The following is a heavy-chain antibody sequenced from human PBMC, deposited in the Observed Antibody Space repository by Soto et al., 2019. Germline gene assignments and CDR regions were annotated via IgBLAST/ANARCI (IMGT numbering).Heavy chain of an antibody. CDR3: ARDLAAAGTSGGMDV. J-gene: IGHJ6*02. V-gene: IGHV4-31*03. CDR2: IYYSGST. D-gene: IGHD6-13*01. Sequence: QVQLQESGPGLVKPSQTLSLTCTVSGGSISSCGYYWSWIRQHTGKGLEWIGYIYYSGSTYYNPSLKSRVTISVDTSKNQYSLKLSSVTAADTAVYYCARDLAAAGTSGGMDVWGQGPTVTVSS. CDR1: GGSISSCGYY.